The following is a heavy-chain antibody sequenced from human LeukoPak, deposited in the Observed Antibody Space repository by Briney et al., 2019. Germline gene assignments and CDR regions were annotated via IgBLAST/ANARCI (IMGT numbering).Heavy chain of an antibody. V-gene: IGHV3-30*18. D-gene: IGHD5-18*01. CDR3: AKGGGGTAMVYYY. Sequence: PGRSLRLSCAASGFTFSSYGMHWVRQAPGEGLEWVAVISYDGGNKYYADSVKGRFTISRDNSKNTLYLQMNSLRAEDTAVYYCAKGGGGTAMVYYYWGQGTLVTVSS. CDR1: GFTFSSYG. CDR2: ISYDGGNK. J-gene: IGHJ4*02.